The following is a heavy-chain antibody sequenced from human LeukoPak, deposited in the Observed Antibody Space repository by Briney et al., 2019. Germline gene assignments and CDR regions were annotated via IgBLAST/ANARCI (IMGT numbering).Heavy chain of an antibody. J-gene: IGHJ4*02. Sequence: SETLSLICTVSGGSITSYYWSYIRQPAGEGLEWIGRIHTSGSTNYNPSLKSRVTMSVDTSKNQFSLKLSSVTAADTAIYYCAREFSGTSIAARVFDSWGQGTLVTVSS. CDR1: GGSITSYY. V-gene: IGHV4-4*07. D-gene: IGHD6-6*01. CDR3: AREFSGTSIAARVFDS. CDR2: IHTSGST.